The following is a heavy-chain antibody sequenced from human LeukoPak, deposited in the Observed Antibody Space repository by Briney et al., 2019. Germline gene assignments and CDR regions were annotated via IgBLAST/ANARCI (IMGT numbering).Heavy chain of an antibody. J-gene: IGHJ4*02. V-gene: IGHV3-7*03. CDR1: AFIFSGHW. D-gene: IGHD6-13*01. CDR3: ARDSGGTAETTYFDY. CDR2: IKEDGSER. Sequence: GGSLRLSCEGSAFIFSGHWMNWVRQTPGKGLEWVASIKEDGSERQYVDSVKGRFSISRDNTKGSLFLQLNSLRAEDTAVYYCARDSGGTAETTYFDYWGQGTLVTVSS.